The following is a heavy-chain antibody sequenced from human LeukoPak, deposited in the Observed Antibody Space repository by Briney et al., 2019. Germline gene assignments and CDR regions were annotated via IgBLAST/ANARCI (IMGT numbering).Heavy chain of an antibody. CDR2: ISGGGSTI. CDR3: ARGDTIYTTYFDY. J-gene: IGHJ4*02. Sequence: PGGSLRLSCAASGFTFSDYYMSWIRQAPGKGLEWVSYISGGGSTIYYADSVKGRFTISRDNAKNSLYLQMNSLRAEDTAVYYCARGDTIYTTYFDYWGQGTLVTVSS. CDR1: GFTFSDYY. V-gene: IGHV3-11*04. D-gene: IGHD1-26*01.